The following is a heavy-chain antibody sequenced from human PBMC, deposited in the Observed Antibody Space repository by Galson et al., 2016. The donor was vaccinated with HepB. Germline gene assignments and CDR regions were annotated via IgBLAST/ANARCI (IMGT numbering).Heavy chain of an antibody. CDR3: ARAPHDYGYYIDGLDV. CDR2: VSINGDIT. J-gene: IGHJ3*01. CDR1: GFTFIYYS. V-gene: IGHV3-64*04. D-gene: IGHD4-17*01. Sequence: SLRLSCAASGFTFIYYSMHWVRQVPGKGLEYVASVSINGDITHYGDAVKGRFTISNDKSKNTLYLQMNSLRVDDTAVYYCARAPHDYGYYIDGLDVWGQGTMVTVSS.